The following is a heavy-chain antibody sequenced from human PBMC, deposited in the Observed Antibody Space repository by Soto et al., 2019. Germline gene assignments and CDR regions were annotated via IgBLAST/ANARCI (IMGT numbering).Heavy chain of an antibody. CDR1: GFTFSSYG. CDR3: ARDSNYDILTGYPDY. CDR2: IWYDGSNK. J-gene: IGHJ4*02. D-gene: IGHD3-9*01. Sequence: GGSLRLSCAASGFTFSSYGMHWVRQAPGKGLEWVAVIWYDGSNKYYADSVKGRFTISRDNSKNTLYLQMNSLRAGDTAVYYCARDSNYDILTGYPDYWGQGTLVTVSS. V-gene: IGHV3-33*01.